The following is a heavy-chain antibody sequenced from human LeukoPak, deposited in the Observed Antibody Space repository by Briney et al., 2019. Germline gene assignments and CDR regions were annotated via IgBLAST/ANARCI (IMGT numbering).Heavy chain of an antibody. D-gene: IGHD6-13*01. CDR3: ARAVAAADSY. Sequence: GGSLRLXCTASGFTISTYWMSWVRQAPGKGLEWVANINQDGSKKYYVDSVKGRFTISRDNVKNSVYLQMNSLRAEDTAVYSCARAVAAADSYWGRGTLVTVSS. V-gene: IGHV3-7*04. CDR2: INQDGSKK. J-gene: IGHJ4*02. CDR1: GFTISTYW.